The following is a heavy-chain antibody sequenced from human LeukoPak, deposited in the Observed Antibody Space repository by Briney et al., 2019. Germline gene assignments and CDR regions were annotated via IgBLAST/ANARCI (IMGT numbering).Heavy chain of an antibody. J-gene: IGHJ4*02. CDR1: GFTFSSYW. CDR3: ARVIAAPPFDY. Sequence: GGSLRLSCAASGFTFSSYWMHWVRQAPGKGLVWVSRINTAGSSTSYADSVKGRFTISRDNAKNTLYVQMNSLRAEDTAVYYCARVIAAPPFDYWGQGTLVTVSS. CDR2: INTAGSST. V-gene: IGHV3-74*01. D-gene: IGHD6-6*01.